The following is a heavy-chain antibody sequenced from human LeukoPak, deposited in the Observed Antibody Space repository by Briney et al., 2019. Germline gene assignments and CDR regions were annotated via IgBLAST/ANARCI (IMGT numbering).Heavy chain of an antibody. CDR1: GFTFSNYW. J-gene: IGHJ4*02. Sequence: PGGSLRLSCAASGFTFSNYWVHWVRQAPGMGLVWVSRINPDGTTTSYADSVKGRFTISRDNAKNTLYLQMNSLRAEDTAVYYCARGVVAGTLSYWGQGTLVTVSS. CDR3: ARGVVAGTLSY. CDR2: INPDGTTT. D-gene: IGHD6-19*01. V-gene: IGHV3-74*01.